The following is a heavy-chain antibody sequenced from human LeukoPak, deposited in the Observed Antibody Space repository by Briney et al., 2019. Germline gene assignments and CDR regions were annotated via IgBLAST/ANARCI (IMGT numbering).Heavy chain of an antibody. CDR1: GFTFSSYA. CDR2: ISGSGGST. D-gene: IGHD6-13*01. CDR3: AKFPMNILKYSSSWSAGDYYFDY. Sequence: GGSLRLSCAASGFTFSSYAMSWVRQAPGKGLEWVSGISGSGGSTYYADSVKGRFTISRDNSKNTLYLQMNSLRAEDTAVYYCAKFPMNILKYSSSWSAGDYYFDYWGQGTLVTVSS. J-gene: IGHJ4*02. V-gene: IGHV3-23*01.